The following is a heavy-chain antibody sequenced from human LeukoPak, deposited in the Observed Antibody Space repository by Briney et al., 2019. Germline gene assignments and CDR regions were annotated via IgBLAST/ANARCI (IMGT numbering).Heavy chain of an antibody. Sequence: PSQTLSLTCTVSGGSISSGGYYWSWIRQHPGKGLEWSGYIYYSGSTYYNPSLKSRVTISVDTSKNQFSLKLSSVTAAATAVYYCARGRDSPKGTHWFDPWGQGTLVTVSS. CDR3: ARGRDSPKGTHWFDP. J-gene: IGHJ5*02. V-gene: IGHV4-31*03. CDR2: IYYSGST. CDR1: GGSISSGGYY. D-gene: IGHD3-10*01.